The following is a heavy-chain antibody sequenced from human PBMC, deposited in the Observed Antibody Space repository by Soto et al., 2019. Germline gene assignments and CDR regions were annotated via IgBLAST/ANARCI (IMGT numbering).Heavy chain of an antibody. V-gene: IGHV3-64*02. Sequence: GGSLRLSCAATGFSFSRHTMHWVRQAPGKGLEYVSAISTSGDETYYVDSAKGRFIISRDTSKNTLYLQMGSLRVEDMAVYYCARSLGGPGNLAFDIWGQGKMVTVSS. D-gene: IGHD1-26*01. CDR3: ARSLGGPGNLAFDI. J-gene: IGHJ3*02. CDR2: ISTSGDET. CDR1: GFSFSRHT.